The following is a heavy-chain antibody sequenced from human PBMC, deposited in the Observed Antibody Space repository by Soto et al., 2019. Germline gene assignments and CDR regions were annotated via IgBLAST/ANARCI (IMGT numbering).Heavy chain of an antibody. Sequence: SSETLSLTCAVYGGSFSGYYWSWIRQPPGKGLEWIGEINHSGSTNYNPSLKSRVTISVDTSKNQFSLELSSVTAADTAVYYCSRGNTVTNYYYGMHFWGQVTSVTVSS. J-gene: IGHJ6*02. CDR2: INHSGST. V-gene: IGHV4-34*01. CDR1: GGSFSGYY. D-gene: IGHD4-17*01. CDR3: SRGNTVTNYYYGMHF.